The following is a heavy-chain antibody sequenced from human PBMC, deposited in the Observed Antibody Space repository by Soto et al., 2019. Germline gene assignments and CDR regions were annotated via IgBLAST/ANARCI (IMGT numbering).Heavy chain of an antibody. D-gene: IGHD6-13*01. Sequence: GGSLRLSCAASGFTFSSYAMHWVRQAPGKGLEWVAVISYDGSNKYYADSVKGRFTISRDNSKNTLYLQMNSLRAEDTAVYYCARDFSSSWYASTAFDYWGQGTLVTVSS. J-gene: IGHJ4*02. CDR2: ISYDGSNK. CDR3: ARDFSSSWYASTAFDY. CDR1: GFTFSSYA. V-gene: IGHV3-30-3*01.